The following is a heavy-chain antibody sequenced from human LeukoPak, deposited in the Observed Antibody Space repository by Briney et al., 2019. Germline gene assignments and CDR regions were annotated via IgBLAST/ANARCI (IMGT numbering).Heavy chain of an antibody. CDR3: AREPGFDSSGYLNWFDP. Sequence: SETLSLTCGVYGGSFSGYYWSWIRQPPGKGLEWIGEINHSGSTKYNPSLKSRVTISVDTSKNQLSLKLSSVTAADTAVYYCAREPGFDSSGYLNWFDPWGQGTLVTVSS. J-gene: IGHJ5*02. V-gene: IGHV4-34*01. CDR1: GGSFSGYY. D-gene: IGHD3-22*01. CDR2: INHSGST.